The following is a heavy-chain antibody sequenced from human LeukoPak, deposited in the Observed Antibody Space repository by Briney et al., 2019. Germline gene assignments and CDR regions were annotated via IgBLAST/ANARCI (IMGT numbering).Heavy chain of an antibody. CDR2: ISYDGSNK. D-gene: IGHD5-24*01. CDR1: GFTFSSYG. CDR3: ARGDGFIRD. Sequence: GGSLRLSCAASGFTFSSYGMHWVRQAPGKGLEWVAVISYDGSNKYYADSVKGRFTISRDNSKNTLYLQMNSLRVEDTAVYYCARGDGFIRDWGQGTLVTVSS. V-gene: IGHV3-30*03. J-gene: IGHJ4*02.